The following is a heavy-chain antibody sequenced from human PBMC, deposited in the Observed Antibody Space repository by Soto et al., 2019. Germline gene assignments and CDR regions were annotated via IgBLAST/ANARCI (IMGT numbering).Heavy chain of an antibody. J-gene: IGHJ4*02. D-gene: IGHD3-16*01. V-gene: IGHV3-7*04. CDR2: VKQDGSDR. CDR1: GFTFRGSW. Sequence: VQLVESGGGLVQPGGSLRLTCAASGFTFRGSWMSWVRQAPGKGLEWVANVKQDGSDRYYVDSVKGRFTISRDNAKNSLYWEMNRLRDEETAVYFCARGGGNFDQWGQGTLVTVSS. CDR3: ARGGGNFDQ.